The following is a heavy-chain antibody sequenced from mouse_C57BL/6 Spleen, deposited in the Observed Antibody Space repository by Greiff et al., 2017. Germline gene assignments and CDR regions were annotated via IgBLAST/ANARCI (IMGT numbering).Heavy chain of an antibody. CDR1: AYAFSSYW. J-gene: IGHJ3*01. CDR3: ARARVYDLAC. D-gene: IGHD2-12*01. V-gene: IGHV1-80*01. Sequence: VQRVESGAELVKPGASVKISCKASAYAFSSYWMTWVKQRPGKGLEWIGQIYPGDGDTNYNGKFKGKATLTADKSSSTAYMQLSSLTSEDSAVYFCARARVYDLACWGPGTLVTVSA. CDR2: IYPGDGDT.